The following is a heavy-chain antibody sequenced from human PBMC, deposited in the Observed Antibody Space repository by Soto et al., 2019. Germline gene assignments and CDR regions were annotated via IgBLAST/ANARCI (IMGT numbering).Heavy chain of an antibody. Sequence: PGGSLRLSCAASGFTFSTYSLHWVRQAPGKGLEWVAVISFDGNIKYYGDPVKGRFTISRDNSKNTLYLEMNSLRAEDSAVYYCARDLPPQKTPQGTYHYYGMDVWGQGTTVTVSS. V-gene: IGHV3-30-3*01. CDR3: ARDLPPQKTPQGTYHYYGMDV. CDR1: GFTFSTYS. CDR2: ISFDGNIK. J-gene: IGHJ6*02.